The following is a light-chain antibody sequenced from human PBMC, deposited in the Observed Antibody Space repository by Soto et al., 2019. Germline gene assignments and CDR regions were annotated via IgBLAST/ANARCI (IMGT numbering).Light chain of an antibody. V-gene: IGLV2-8*01. CDR2: EVS. CDR1: SSDVGGYNY. J-gene: IGLJ2*01. Sequence: QSALTQPPSASGSPGQSVTISCTGTSSDVGGYNYVSWYQQHPGKGPKLMIYEVSKRPSGVPDRFSGSKSGNTASLTVSGLQAEDEADYYCSSYAGSNNFGVFGGGTKLTVL. CDR3: SSYAGSNNFGV.